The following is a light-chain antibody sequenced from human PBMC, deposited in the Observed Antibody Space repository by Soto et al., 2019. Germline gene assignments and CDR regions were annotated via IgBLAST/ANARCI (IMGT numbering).Light chain of an antibody. J-gene: IGLJ2*01. CDR1: SSNIGSNY. V-gene: IGLV1-47*02. CDR3: AAWDDSLSGVV. CDR2: SNN. Sequence: QAVVTQSPSASGTPGQRVTISCSGSSSNIGSNYVYWYKQLPGTAPKLLIYSNNLRPSGVPDRFSGSKSGTSASLAISGLQSEDEADYYCAAWDDSLSGVVFGGGTKVTVL.